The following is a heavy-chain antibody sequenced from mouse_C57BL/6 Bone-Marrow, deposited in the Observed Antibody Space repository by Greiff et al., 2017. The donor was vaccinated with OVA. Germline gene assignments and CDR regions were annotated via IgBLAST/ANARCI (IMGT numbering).Heavy chain of an antibody. CDR1: GFTFTDYY. D-gene: IGHD2-1*01. CDR3: ASLNYGNYKGYFGG. Sequence: EVQRVESGGGLVQPGGSLSLSCAASGFTFTDYYMSWVRQPPGKALEWLGFIRNKANGYTTEYSASVKGRFTISRDNSQSILYLQMIALRAEDSASYYCASLNYGNYKGYFGGWGTGTTVTVSS. CDR2: IRNKANGYTT. J-gene: IGHJ1*03. V-gene: IGHV7-3*01.